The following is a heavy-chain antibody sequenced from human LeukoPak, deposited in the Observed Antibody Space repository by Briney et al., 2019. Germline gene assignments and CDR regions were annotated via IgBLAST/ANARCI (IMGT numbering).Heavy chain of an antibody. D-gene: IGHD3-10*01. CDR3: ARVAPHYYGSGSYPI. J-gene: IGHJ3*02. Sequence: PGGSLRLSCAASGFTFDDYAMHWVRQAPGKGLEWVAVISYDGSNKYYADSVKGRFTISRDNSKNTLYLQMNSLRAEDTAVYYCARVAPHYYGSGSYPIWGQGTMVTVSS. V-gene: IGHV3-30-3*01. CDR1: GFTFDDYA. CDR2: ISYDGSNK.